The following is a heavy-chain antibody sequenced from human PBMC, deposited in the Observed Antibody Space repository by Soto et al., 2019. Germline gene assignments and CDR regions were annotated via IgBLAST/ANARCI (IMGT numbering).Heavy chain of an antibody. CDR3: ATEGREGY. CDR1: GLTFSSYW. J-gene: IGHJ4*02. CDR2: IKEDGSEK. Sequence: GGSLRLSCAASGLTFSSYWMSWVRQAPGKGLEWVANIKEDGSEKYYVDSVKGRFTISRDNAKNSLYLQMNSLRAEDTALYYCATEGREGYWGQGTLVTVS. V-gene: IGHV3-7*03.